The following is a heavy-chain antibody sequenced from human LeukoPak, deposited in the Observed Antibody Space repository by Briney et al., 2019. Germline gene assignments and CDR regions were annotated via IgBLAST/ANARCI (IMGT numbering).Heavy chain of an antibody. V-gene: IGHV3-48*04. J-gene: IGHJ4*02. D-gene: IGHD3-10*01. CDR3: ARGVRVLATFDY. Sequence: GGSLRLSCAASGFTFSSYSMNWVRQAPGKGLEWVSYISSSSTIYYADSVKGRFTISRDNAKNSLYLQMNSLRAEDTAVYYCARGVRVLATFDYWGQGTLVTVSS. CDR2: ISSSSTI. CDR1: GFTFSSYS.